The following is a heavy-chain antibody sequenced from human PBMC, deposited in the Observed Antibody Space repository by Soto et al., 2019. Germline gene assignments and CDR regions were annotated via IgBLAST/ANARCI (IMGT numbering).Heavy chain of an antibody. CDR3: ARDQRPTMVRGVIITRSFDY. CDR1: GGTFSSYA. D-gene: IGHD3-10*01. J-gene: IGHJ4*02. CDR2: IIPIFGTA. Sequence: ASVKVSCKASGGTFSSYAISWVRQAPGQGLEWMGGIIPIFGTANYAQKFQGRVTITADESTSTAYMELSSLRSEDTAVYYCARDQRPTMVRGVIITRSFDYWGQGTLGTVS. V-gene: IGHV1-69*13.